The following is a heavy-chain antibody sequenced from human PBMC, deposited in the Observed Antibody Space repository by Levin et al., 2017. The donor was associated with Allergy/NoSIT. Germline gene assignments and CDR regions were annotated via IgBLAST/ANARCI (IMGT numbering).Heavy chain of an antibody. V-gene: IGHV4-4*07. Sequence: MASETLSLTCSVSGGSISGFYWTWIRQPAGKGPEWIGRIYPTGITNYNPSLKSRLTMSVDTSKNQFSLKLISVTAADTAVYYCARENRDSSGSNHYFDYWGQGTLVTVSS. CDR2: IYPTGIT. CDR3: ARENRDSSGSNHYFDY. D-gene: IGHD3-22*01. J-gene: IGHJ4*02. CDR1: GGSISGFY.